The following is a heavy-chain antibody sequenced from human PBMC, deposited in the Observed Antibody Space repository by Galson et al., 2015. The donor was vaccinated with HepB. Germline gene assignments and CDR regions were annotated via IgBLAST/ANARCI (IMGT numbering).Heavy chain of an antibody. CDR3: AKHTASRTHSYYGVDV. Sequence: CAISGDSVSSNSAAWHWIRQSPSRGLEWLGRTYYRSKWYTDYAVSVKSRLIINPDTSKNQFSLQLNSVTPEDTAVYYCAKHTASRTHSYYGVDVWGQGTTVTVSS. CDR1: GDSVSSNSAA. D-gene: IGHD2-2*01. V-gene: IGHV6-1*01. CDR2: TYYRSKWYT. J-gene: IGHJ6*02.